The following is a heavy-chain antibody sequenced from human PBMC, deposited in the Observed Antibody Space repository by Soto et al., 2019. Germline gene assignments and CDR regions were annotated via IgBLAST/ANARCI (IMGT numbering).Heavy chain of an antibody. Sequence: QVQLVQSGAEVKKPGASVKVSCKASGYTFTSHYIYWVRQAPGQGLEWMGIINPSGGSTSYAQKFQGRVTMTRDTSTSTVYMELSSLRSEDTAVYYCARTLWFGELWAPFDYWGQGTLVTVSS. CDR3: ARTLWFGELWAPFDY. D-gene: IGHD3-10*01. J-gene: IGHJ4*02. V-gene: IGHV1-46*01. CDR1: GYTFTSHY. CDR2: INPSGGST.